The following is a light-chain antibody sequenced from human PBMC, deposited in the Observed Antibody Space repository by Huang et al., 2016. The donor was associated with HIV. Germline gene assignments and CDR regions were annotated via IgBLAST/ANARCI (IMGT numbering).Light chain of an antibody. Sequence: AIRMTQSPSSLSASTGDRVTITCRASQGISSYLAWYQQKPGKAPKLLISDASTLQGGVPARFSGSGFGTDFTLTISSLQSEDLGTDYCQQYYIYPHAFGQGTKLEI. V-gene: IGKV1-8*01. CDR3: QQYYIYPHA. J-gene: IGKJ2*01. CDR2: DAS. CDR1: QGISSY.